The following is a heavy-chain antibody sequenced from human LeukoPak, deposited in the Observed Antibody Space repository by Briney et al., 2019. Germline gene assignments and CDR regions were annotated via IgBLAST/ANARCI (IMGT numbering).Heavy chain of an antibody. V-gene: IGHV4-61*02. J-gene: IGHJ4*02. CDR2: IYNSGST. Sequence: SETLSLTCTVSGGSISSGSYYWSWIRQPAGKGLEWIGGIYNSGSTNYNPSLKSRVTISVDTSKNQVSLKLSSVTAADTAVYYCARIAGAGINIDDWGQGTLVTVSS. D-gene: IGHD6-13*01. CDR3: ARIAGAGINIDD. CDR1: GGSISSGSYY.